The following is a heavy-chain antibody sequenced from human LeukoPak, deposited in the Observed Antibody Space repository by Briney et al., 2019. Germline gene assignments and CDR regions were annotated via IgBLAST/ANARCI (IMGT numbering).Heavy chain of an antibody. V-gene: IGHV1-2*02. J-gene: IGHJ6*03. D-gene: IGHD3-16*01. CDR2: INPNSGGT. CDR3: ARGPSQIMENYMDV. CDR1: GGTFSSYA. Sequence: ASVKVSCKASGGTFSSYAISWVRQAPGQGLEWMGWINPNSGGTIYAQKFRGRVTMTRDTSISTAYMELSRLRSDDTAVYYCARGPSQIMENYMDVWGIGTTVTVSS.